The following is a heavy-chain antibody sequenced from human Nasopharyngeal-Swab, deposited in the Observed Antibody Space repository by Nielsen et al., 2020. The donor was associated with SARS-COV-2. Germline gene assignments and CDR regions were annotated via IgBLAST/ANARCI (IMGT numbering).Heavy chain of an antibody. D-gene: IGHD3-9*01. CDR2: ISWNSGSI. J-gene: IGHJ4*02. V-gene: IGHV3-9*01. CDR3: AKAAEGYYDILTGYSIMYYFDY. Sequence: SLKISCAASGFTFDDYAMHWVRQAPGKGLEWVSGISWNSGSIGYADSVKGRFTISRDNAKNSLYLQMNSLRAEDTALYYCAKAAEGYYDILTGYSIMYYFDYWGQGTLVTVSS. CDR1: GFTFDDYA.